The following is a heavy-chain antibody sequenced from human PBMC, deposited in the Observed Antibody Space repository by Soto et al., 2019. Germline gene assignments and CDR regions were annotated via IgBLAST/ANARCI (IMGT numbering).Heavy chain of an antibody. CDR2: MHPTGST. V-gene: IGHV4-4*02. CDR1: GGSINSVNW. J-gene: IGHJ6*02. CDR3: ARHGHNIYGFDV. D-gene: IGHD1-1*01. Sequence: PSETLSLTCAVSGGSINSVNWWSWVRQSPGKGLEWIGEMHPTGSTNYNPSLKSRVTVSMDKSRNHFSLKMYSVTAADTAVYFCARHGHNIYGFDVWGRGTTVTVSS.